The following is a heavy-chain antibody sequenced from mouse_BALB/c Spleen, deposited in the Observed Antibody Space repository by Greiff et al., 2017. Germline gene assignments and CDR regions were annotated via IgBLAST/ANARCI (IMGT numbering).Heavy chain of an antibody. J-gene: IGHJ4*01. CDR1: GFTFSSYG. CDR2: INSNGGST. D-gene: IGHD2-3*01. CDR3: ARGDGYYVPYYAMDY. V-gene: IGHV5-6-3*01. Sequence: EVKLVESGGGLVQPGGSLKLSCAASGFTFSSYGMSWVRQTPDKRLELVATINSNGGSTYYPDSVTGRFTISRDNAKNTLYLQMSSLKSEDTAMYYCARGDGYYVPYYAMDYWGQGTSVTVSS.